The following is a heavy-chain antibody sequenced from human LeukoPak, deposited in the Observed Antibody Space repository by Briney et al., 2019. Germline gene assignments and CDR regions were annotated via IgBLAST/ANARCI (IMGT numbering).Heavy chain of an antibody. CDR3: ARYVVRAYNWFDP. CDR1: GFTFSTYN. V-gene: IGHV3-21*01. Sequence: GGSLRLSCAASGFTFSTYNMNWVRQAPGKGLEWVSSITTSSTYIYYADSVKGRFTISRDNAKNSLYLQMNSLRAEDTAIYYCARYVVRAYNWFDPWGQGTLVTVSS. J-gene: IGHJ5*02. D-gene: IGHD3-10*01. CDR2: ITTSSTYI.